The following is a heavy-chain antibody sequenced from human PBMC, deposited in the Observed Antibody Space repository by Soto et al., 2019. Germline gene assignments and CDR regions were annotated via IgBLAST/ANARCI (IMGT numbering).Heavy chain of an antibody. CDR3: TPLALKYSSGWYEFSD. Sequence: EVQLVESGGGLVEPGGSLRLSCAASGFTFSNVWMNWVRQAPGKGLEWVGRIKSKTDGGTTDYAAPVKGRFTISTDDSKNTLCLQMNSLKTEDSAVYYCTPLALKYSSGWYEFSDWGQGTLVTVSS. V-gene: IGHV3-15*07. D-gene: IGHD6-19*01. CDR1: GFTFSNVW. CDR2: IKSKTDGGTT. J-gene: IGHJ4*02.